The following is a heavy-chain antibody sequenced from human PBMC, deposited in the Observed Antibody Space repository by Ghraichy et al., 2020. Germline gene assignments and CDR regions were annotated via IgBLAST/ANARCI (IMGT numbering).Heavy chain of an antibody. CDR3: ARDGVSVAGTYYFDY. Sequence: GESLNISCAASGFTFSSYSMNWVRQAPGKGLEWVSYISSSSSTIYYADSVKGRFTISRDNAKNSLYLQMNSLRDEDTAVYYCARDGVSVAGTYYFDYWGQGTLVTVSS. CDR2: ISSSSSTI. V-gene: IGHV3-48*02. J-gene: IGHJ4*02. CDR1: GFTFSSYS. D-gene: IGHD6-19*01.